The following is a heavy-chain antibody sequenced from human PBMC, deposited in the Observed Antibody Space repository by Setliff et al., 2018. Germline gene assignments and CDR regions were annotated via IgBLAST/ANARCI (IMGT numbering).Heavy chain of an antibody. CDR2: INPNSGGT. CDR1: GFTLSDYF. CDR3: ARAGGTYCSNGVCHNWFDP. Sequence: GASVKVSCKASGFTLSDYFIHWVRQAPGQGLEWMGWINPNSGGTNYAQRFQGRVTMTRDTSISTAYMELNRLTSDDAAMYYCARAGGTYCSNGVCHNWFDPWVPEILLVTVSS. D-gene: IGHD2-8*01. J-gene: IGHJ5*02. V-gene: IGHV1-2*02.